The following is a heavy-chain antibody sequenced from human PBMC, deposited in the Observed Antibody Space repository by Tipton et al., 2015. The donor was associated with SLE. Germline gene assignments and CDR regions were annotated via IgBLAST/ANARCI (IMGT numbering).Heavy chain of an antibody. V-gene: IGHV4-39*07. CDR3: ARSEVVPARNWFDP. J-gene: IGHJ5*02. CDR2: INHSGNT. Sequence: VKPSETLSLTCIVSGGSISSSSYYWGWIRQPPGKGLEWIGEINHSGNTNYNPSLKSRVTISVDTSTKNQFSLNLSSVTAADTAVYYCARSEVVPARNWFDPWGQGTLVTVSS. D-gene: IGHD2-2*01. CDR1: GGSISSSSYY.